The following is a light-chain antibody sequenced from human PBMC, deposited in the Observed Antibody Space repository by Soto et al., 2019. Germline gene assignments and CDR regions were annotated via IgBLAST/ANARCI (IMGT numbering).Light chain of an antibody. CDR1: QSVGSY. CDR3: QQYGYSPRT. J-gene: IGKJ1*01. CDR2: GAS. Sequence: EIVMTQSPATLSVSLGDRATLSCRASQSVGSYLAWYQQKPGQAPRLLIYGASTRATGIPDRFSGSGSGTDFTLTISSLDPEDFAVYFCQQYGYSPRTFGQGTKVEIK. V-gene: IGKV3-20*01.